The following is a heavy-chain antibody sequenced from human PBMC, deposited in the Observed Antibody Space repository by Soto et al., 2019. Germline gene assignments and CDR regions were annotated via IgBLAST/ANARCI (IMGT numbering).Heavy chain of an antibody. D-gene: IGHD3-3*01. CDR1: GYTFTSYA. Sequence: GASVKVSCKASGYTFTSYAMHWVRQAPGQRLEWMGWINAGNGNTKYSQKFQGRVTITRDTSASTAYMELSSLRSEDTAVYYCAREQGYLEWLLYPDYWGQGTLVTVPQ. J-gene: IGHJ4*02. CDR3: AREQGYLEWLLYPDY. V-gene: IGHV1-3*01. CDR2: INAGNGNT.